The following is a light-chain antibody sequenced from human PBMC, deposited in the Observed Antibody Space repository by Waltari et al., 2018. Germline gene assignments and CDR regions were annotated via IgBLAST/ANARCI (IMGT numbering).Light chain of an antibody. V-gene: IGLV2-8*01. Sequence: QSALTQPPSASGSPGQSVTISCTGTSSDVGGFDYVSWYQQHPGKVPRLMIYEVSTRPSGVPDRFSGSKSGSTASLTVSGLQVEDEADYYCSSFAGSSQMLFGGGTKLTVL. J-gene: IGLJ2*01. CDR2: EVS. CDR3: SSFAGSSQML. CDR1: SSDVGGFDY.